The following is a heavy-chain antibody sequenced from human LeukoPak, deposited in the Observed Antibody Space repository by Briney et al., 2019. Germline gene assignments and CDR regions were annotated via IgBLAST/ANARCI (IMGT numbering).Heavy chain of an antibody. J-gene: IGHJ6*03. V-gene: IGHV3-74*01. D-gene: IGHD6-13*01. CDR1: GFTFSSYW. Sequence: GGSLRLSCAASGFTFSSYWMHWVRQALGKGLVWVSRINSDGSSTSYADSVKGRFTISRDNAKKTLYLQMNSLRAEDTAVYYCARDESYSSSWYYYYYMDVWGKGTTVTVSS. CDR2: INSDGSST. CDR3: ARDESYSSSWYYYYYMDV.